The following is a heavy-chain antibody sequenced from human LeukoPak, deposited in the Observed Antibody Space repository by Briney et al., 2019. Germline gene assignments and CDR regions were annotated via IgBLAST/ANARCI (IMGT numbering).Heavy chain of an antibody. CDR2: ISSSSSYT. CDR3: ARSAISSSWYYFDY. CDR1: GFTFSDYY. V-gene: IGHV3-11*06. Sequence: GGSLRLSCAASGFTFSDYYMSWIRQAPGKGLEWVSYISSSSSYTNYADSVKGRFTISRDNAKNSLYLQMNSLRAEDTAVYYCARSAISSSWYYFDYWGRGTLVTVSS. D-gene: IGHD6-13*01. J-gene: IGHJ4*02.